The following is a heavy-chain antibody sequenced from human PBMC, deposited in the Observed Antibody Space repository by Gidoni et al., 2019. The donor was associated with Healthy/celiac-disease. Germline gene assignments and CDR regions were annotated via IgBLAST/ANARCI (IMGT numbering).Heavy chain of an antibody. V-gene: IGHV4-34*01. CDR2: INHRGST. J-gene: IGHJ6*02. D-gene: IGHD2-2*01. Sequence: QVQLQQWGAGLLKPSETLSLTCAVYGGSFRGYYWSWIRPPPGKGLEWIGEINHRGSTNSNPSLKSRVTISVDTSKNQFSLKLSSVTAADTAVYYCARGLGYCSSTSCYRPYYYYYGMDVWGQGTTVTVSS. CDR3: ARGLGYCSSTSCYRPYYYYYGMDV. CDR1: GGSFRGYY.